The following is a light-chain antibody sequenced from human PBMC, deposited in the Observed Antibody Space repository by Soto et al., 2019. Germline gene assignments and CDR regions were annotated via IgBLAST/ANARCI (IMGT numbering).Light chain of an antibody. CDR1: SSDVGGYNY. Sequence: QSALTQPASVSGSPGQSITISCTGTSSDVGGYNYVSWCQHHPGKAPKLLIYEVTNRPSGVSNRFSASKSGNTASLTISGLQAEDEADYYCSSYTTSRTPLYVFGTGTKLTVL. J-gene: IGLJ1*01. CDR3: SSYTTSRTPLYV. CDR2: EVT. V-gene: IGLV2-14*01.